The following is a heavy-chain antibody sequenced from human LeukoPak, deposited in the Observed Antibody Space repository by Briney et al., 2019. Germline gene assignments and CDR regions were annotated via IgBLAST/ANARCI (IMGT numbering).Heavy chain of an antibody. D-gene: IGHD5-24*01. J-gene: IGHJ4*02. CDR3: ARGDGYNFALDC. CDR1: GGSISSHY. CDR2: IYYSGST. V-gene: IGHV4-59*11. Sequence: SEPLSLTCTVSGGSISSHYWSWIRQPPGKGLEWIGYIYYSGSTNYNASLKSRVTISVDTSKNQFSLKLSSVTAADTAVYYCARGDGYNFALDCWGQGTLVTVSS.